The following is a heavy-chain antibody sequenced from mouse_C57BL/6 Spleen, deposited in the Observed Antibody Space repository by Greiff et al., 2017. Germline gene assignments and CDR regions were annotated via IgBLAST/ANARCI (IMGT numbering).Heavy chain of an antibody. J-gene: IGHJ4*01. CDR2: INPNYGTT. D-gene: IGHD1-1*01. CDR1: GYSFTDYN. Sequence: VQLKESGPELVKPGASVKISCKASGYSFTDYNMNWVKQSNGKSLEWIGVINPNYGTTSYNQKFKGKATLTVDQSSSTAYMQLNSLTSEDSAVYYCARREGTTVPYYYAMDYWGQGTSVTVSS. V-gene: IGHV1-39*01. CDR3: ARREGTTVPYYYAMDY.